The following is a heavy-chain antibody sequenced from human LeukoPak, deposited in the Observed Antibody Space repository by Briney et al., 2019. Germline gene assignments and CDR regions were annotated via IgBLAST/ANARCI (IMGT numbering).Heavy chain of an antibody. CDR3: ARDQIATAGTGATPYYYYYYGMDV. J-gene: IGHJ6*02. CDR1: GDSVSSNSAA. CDR2: TYYRSKWYN. Sequence: SQTLSLTCAISGDSVSSNSAAWNWVRQSPSRGLEWLGRTYYRSKWYNDYAVSVKSRITINPDTSKNQFSLQLNSVTPEGTAVYYCARDQIATAGTGATPYYYYYYGMDVWGQGTTVTVSS. D-gene: IGHD6-13*01. V-gene: IGHV6-1*01.